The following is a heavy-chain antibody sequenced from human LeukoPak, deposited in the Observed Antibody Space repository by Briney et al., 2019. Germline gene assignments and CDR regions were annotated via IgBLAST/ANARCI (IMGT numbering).Heavy chain of an antibody. V-gene: IGHV3-30-3*01. CDR2: ISYDGSNK. D-gene: IGHD6-13*01. CDR1: GFTFSSYA. J-gene: IGHJ5*02. Sequence: GGSLRLSCAASGFTFSSYAMHWVRQAPGKGLEWVAVISYDGSNKYYADSVEGRFTISRDNSKNTLYLQMNSLRAEDTAVYYCARDQNSSWSYNWFDPWGQGTLVTVSS. CDR3: ARDQNSSWSYNWFDP.